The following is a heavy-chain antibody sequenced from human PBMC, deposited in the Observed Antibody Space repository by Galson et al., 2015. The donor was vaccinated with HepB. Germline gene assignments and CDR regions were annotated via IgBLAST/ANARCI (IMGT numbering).Heavy chain of an antibody. Sequence: SETLSLTCSVSGGSVRSDNHHWGWIRQPPGKGLEYIGIGHYSGSTYYNPSLKSRVIISIDMSKNQFFLKVTSVTAADTAVYYCARRGTTDQKTRFDPWGQGTLVTVSS. V-gene: IGHV4-39*01. CDR3: ARRGTTDQKTRFDP. D-gene: IGHD4-17*01. CDR1: GGSVRSDNHH. CDR2: GHYSGST. J-gene: IGHJ5*02.